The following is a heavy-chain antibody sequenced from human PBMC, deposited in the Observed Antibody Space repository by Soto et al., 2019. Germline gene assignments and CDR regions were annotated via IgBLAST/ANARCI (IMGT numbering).Heavy chain of an antibody. CDR3: TTAESPAVAHFFDY. CDR2: IRNQTYSGTT. J-gene: IGHJ4*02. V-gene: IGHV3-49*04. D-gene: IGHD2-15*01. Sequence: PGGSLRLSCTASGFTFGNYAINWVRQAPGQGLEWIGLIRNQTYSGTTEYATSMKGRFTISRDDSNSVAYLQMSSLKTEDSAVYYCTTAESPAVAHFFDYWGLGTLVTVSS. CDR1: GFTFGNYA.